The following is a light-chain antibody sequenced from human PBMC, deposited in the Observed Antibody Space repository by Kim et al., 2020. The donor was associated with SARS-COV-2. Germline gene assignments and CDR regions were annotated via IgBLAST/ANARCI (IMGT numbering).Light chain of an antibody. V-gene: IGKV1-12*01. Sequence: ASVGARGTISCRASQGIGRWLAWYQQRPGKAPKLLIYGASSLQSGIPSRFSGNGSETDFSLSISSLQPEDLATYYCQKTNSFPLTFGGGTKVDIK. J-gene: IGKJ4*01. CDR2: GAS. CDR1: QGIGRW. CDR3: QKTNSFPLT.